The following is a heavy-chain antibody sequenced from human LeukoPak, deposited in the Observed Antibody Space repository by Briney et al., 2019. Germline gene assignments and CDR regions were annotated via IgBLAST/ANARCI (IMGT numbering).Heavy chain of an antibody. J-gene: IGHJ5*02. CDR3: ARRSSGFDP. D-gene: IGHD6-6*01. Sequence: GESLKISCKGPGYIFANYWIAWVRQIPGKGLECMGIRYPGDSDLRYSPSFQGQATISADKSISTAYLQWSSLKASDTAMYYCARRSSGFDPWGQGTLVTVSS. V-gene: IGHV5-51*01. CDR1: GYIFANYW. CDR2: RYPGDSDL.